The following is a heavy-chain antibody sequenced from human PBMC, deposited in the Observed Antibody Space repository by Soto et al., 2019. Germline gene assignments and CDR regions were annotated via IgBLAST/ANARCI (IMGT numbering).Heavy chain of an antibody. V-gene: IGHV3-74*01. J-gene: IGHJ4*02. Sequence: PGGSLRLCCVASGFTFSSHWMHWVRQVPGKGLLWVSRTNRDGSTTHYADSVKGRFTASRDNAKNTLYLQMNSLTADDTAVYYCGRNWNGLDYWGQGTLVTVSS. CDR1: GFTFSSHW. CDR3: GRNWNGLDY. D-gene: IGHD1-1*01. CDR2: TNRDGSTT.